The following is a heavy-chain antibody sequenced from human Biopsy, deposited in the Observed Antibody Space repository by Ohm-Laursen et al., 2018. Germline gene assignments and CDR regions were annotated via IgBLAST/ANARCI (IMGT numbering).Heavy chain of an antibody. V-gene: IGHV3-23*01. J-gene: IGHJ5*02. CDR3: ARDLYDFCGGCPFDP. Sequence: SLRLSCAASGFTYTTFAMSWVRQAPGKGPECVSVINGSGGSTYYADPVKGRFTISRDNSRNTLYLQMNSLRADDTAMYYCARDLYDFCGGCPFDPWGQGTLVTVSP. CDR1: GFTYTTFA. CDR2: INGSGGST. D-gene: IGHD3-3*01.